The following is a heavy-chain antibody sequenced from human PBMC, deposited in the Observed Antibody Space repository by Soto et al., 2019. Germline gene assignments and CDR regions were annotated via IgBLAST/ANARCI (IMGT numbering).Heavy chain of an antibody. CDR3: ARTSGIAAAGLYYFDY. CDR2: INPSGGST. V-gene: IGHV1-46*01. J-gene: IGHJ4*02. CDR1: GYTFTSYY. D-gene: IGHD6-13*01. Sequence: VASVKVSCKASGYTFTSYYMHWVRQAPGQGLEWMGIINPSGGSTSYAQKFQGRVTMTRDTSTSTVYMELSSLRSEDTAVYYCARTSGIAAAGLYYFDYWGQGTLGTVSS.